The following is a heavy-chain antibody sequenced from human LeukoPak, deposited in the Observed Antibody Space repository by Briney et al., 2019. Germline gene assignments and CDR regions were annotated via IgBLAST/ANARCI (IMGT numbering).Heavy chain of an antibody. CDR1: GGSFSGYY. D-gene: IGHD5-12*01. CDR3: ARGLGYSGYVD. J-gene: IGHJ4*02. Sequence: KPSETLSLTCAVYGGSFSGYYWGWIRQPPGKGLEWIGEINHSGSTNYNPSLKSRVTISVDTSKNQFSLKLSSVTAADTAVYYCARGLGYSGYVDWGQGTLVTVSS. V-gene: IGHV4-34*01. CDR2: INHSGST.